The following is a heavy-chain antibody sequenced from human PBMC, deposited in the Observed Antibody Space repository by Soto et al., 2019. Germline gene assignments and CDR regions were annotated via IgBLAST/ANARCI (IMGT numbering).Heavy chain of an antibody. CDR2: IYSGGST. Sequence: GGSLRLSCAASGFTVSSNYMSWVRQAPGKGLEWVSVIYSGGSTYYADSVKGRFTISRDNSKNTLYLQMKSLRAEDTAVYYCAGGARRVRKWEPKPIDYWGQGTLVTVSS. J-gene: IGHJ4*02. D-gene: IGHD1-26*01. CDR3: AGGARRVRKWEPKPIDY. V-gene: IGHV3-53*01. CDR1: GFTVSSNY.